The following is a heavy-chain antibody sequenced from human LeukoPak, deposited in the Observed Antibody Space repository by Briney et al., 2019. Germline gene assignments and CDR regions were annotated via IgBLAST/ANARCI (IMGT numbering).Heavy chain of an antibody. D-gene: IGHD3-3*01. CDR2: IKQDGSEK. J-gene: IGHJ3*02. CDR3: ARDARYDFWSGFDAFDI. CDR1: GFTFSSYW. V-gene: IGHV3-7*01. Sequence: GGSLRLSCAASGFTFSSYWMSWVRQAPGKGLEWVANIKQDGSEKYYVDSVKGRFTISRDNAKNSLYLQMNSLRAEDTAVYYCARDARYDFWSGFDAFDIWGQGTMVTVPS.